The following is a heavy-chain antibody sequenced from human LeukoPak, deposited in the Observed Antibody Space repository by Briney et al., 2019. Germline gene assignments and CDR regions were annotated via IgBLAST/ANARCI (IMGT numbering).Heavy chain of an antibody. V-gene: IGHV1-18*01. D-gene: IGHD3-3*01. CDR1: GYTFASYG. CDR3: ARDLENDFTLDY. J-gene: IGHJ4*02. CDR2: ISAYDGNT. Sequence: ASVKVSCKASGYTFASYGISWVRQAPGQGLEWMGWISAYDGNTNYAQKLQGRVTMTTDASTSIAYMELRSLKSDDTAVYYCARDLENDFTLDYWGQGTLVTVSS.